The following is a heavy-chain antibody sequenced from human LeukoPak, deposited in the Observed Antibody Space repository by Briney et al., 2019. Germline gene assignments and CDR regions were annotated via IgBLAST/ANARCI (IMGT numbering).Heavy chain of an antibody. CDR2: INPSGGST. V-gene: IGHV1-46*01. Sequence: GASVKVSCKASGYTFTSYYMHWVRQAPGQGLEWMGIINPSGGSTSYAQKFQGRVTMTRDTSTSIVYMELSSLRSEDTAVYYCARAPYDILTGYWFDPWGQGTLVTVSS. D-gene: IGHD3-9*01. J-gene: IGHJ5*02. CDR3: ARAPYDILTGYWFDP. CDR1: GYTFTSYY.